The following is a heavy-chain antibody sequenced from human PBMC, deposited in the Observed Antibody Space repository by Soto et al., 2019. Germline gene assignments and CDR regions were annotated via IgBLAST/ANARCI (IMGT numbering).Heavy chain of an antibody. J-gene: IGHJ4*02. Sequence: GASVKVSCKASGYTFTSYGISWVRQAPGQGLEWMGWINAGNGNTKYSQKFQGRVTITRDTSASTAYMELSSLRSEDTAVYYCARDLGGWPDYWGQGTLVTVS. CDR1: GYTFTSYG. CDR3: ARDLGGWPDY. D-gene: IGHD1-26*01. CDR2: INAGNGNT. V-gene: IGHV1-3*01.